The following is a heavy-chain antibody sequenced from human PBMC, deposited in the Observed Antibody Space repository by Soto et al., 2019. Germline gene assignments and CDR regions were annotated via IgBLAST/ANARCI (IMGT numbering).Heavy chain of an antibody. CDR3: ANVMALAGRGAFAI. CDR2: ISYDGSNN. J-gene: IGHJ1*01. Sequence: QVQLVESGGGVVQPGRSLRLSCAASGFTFSSYGMHWVRQAPGKGLEWVALISYDGSNNYYADSVKGRCTLSSDNSKKTLSLQMHSLRPETTAWYRCANVMALAGRGAFAIWGPGTVVSVSS. D-gene: IGHD3-16*01. CDR1: GFTFSSYG. V-gene: IGHV3-30*18.